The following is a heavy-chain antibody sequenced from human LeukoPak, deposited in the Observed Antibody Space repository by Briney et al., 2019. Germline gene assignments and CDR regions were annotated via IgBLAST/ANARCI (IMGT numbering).Heavy chain of an antibody. V-gene: IGHV3-23*01. Sequence: TGGSLRLSCAASGFTFSSYAMSWVRQAPGKGLEWVSAISGSGGSTYYADSVKGRFTISRDNSKDTLYLQMNSLRAEDTAVYYCAKDLLIAARIPDYWGQGTLVTVSS. J-gene: IGHJ4*02. D-gene: IGHD6-6*01. CDR3: AKDLLIAARIPDY. CDR1: GFTFSSYA. CDR2: ISGSGGST.